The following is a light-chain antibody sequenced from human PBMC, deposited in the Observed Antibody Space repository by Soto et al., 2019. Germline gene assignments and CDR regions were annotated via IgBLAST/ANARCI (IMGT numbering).Light chain of an antibody. J-gene: IGLJ2*01. V-gene: IGLV4-69*01. Sequence: QPVLTQSPSASASLGASVKLTCTLSSGHSNYAIAWHQQQPEKGPRYLVRLNRDGSHSKGDGIPDRFSGSSSGAERYLTISSLRSEDEADYYCQTWDTGIVVFGGGTKLTVL. CDR2: LNRDGSH. CDR1: SGHSNYA. CDR3: QTWDTGIVV.